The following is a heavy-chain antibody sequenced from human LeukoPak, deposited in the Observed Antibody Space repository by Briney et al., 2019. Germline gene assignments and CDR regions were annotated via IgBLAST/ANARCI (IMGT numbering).Heavy chain of an antibody. CDR1: GGSISSSNYY. CDR3: ARHFLDTYGPTAY. D-gene: IGHD5-18*01. J-gene: IGHJ4*02. Sequence: PSETLSLTYTVSGGSISSSNYYWGWIRQPPGKGLEWIRSMYYSGSTYYNPSLKSRVTISVDTPNNQFSLKLNSVTAADTAVYYCARHFLDTYGPTAYWDQGTLVTVSS. V-gene: IGHV4-39*01. CDR2: MYYSGST.